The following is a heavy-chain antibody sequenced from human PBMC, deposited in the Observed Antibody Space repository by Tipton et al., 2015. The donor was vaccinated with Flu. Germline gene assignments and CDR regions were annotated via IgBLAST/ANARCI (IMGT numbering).Heavy chain of an antibody. CDR1: GFTFSSHE. CDR3: ASLTGDDY. CDR2: ISSSGSTI. V-gene: IGHV3-48*03. D-gene: IGHD7-27*01. Sequence: GSLRLSCAASGFTFSSHEMNWVRLAPGKGLEWVSYISSSGSTISYADSVKGRFTISRDNAKKSLYLQMSSLRAEDTSVYYCASLTGDDYWGQGTLVTVSS. J-gene: IGHJ4*02.